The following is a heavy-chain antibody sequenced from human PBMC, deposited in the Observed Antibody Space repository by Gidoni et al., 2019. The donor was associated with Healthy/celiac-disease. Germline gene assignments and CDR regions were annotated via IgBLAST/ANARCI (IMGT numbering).Heavy chain of an antibody. D-gene: IGHD5-18*01. CDR1: GHYFTSYG. CDR2: ISAYNGNT. Sequence: QVQLVQSGAEVKTPGASVKVSCKASGHYFTSYGISWVPQAPGQGLEWMGWISAYNGNTSYARKLRGRVTMTTDTSTSTAYMELRGLGSDDTAVYYCASSQYSYGTPFDYWGQGTLVTVSS. V-gene: IGHV1-18*01. J-gene: IGHJ4*02. CDR3: ASSQYSYGTPFDY.